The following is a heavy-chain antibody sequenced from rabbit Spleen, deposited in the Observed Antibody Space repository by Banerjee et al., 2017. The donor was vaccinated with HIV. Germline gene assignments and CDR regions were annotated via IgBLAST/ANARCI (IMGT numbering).Heavy chain of an antibody. CDR3: ARDTGTSFSTYGMDL. V-gene: IGHV1S45*01. D-gene: IGHD8-1*01. CDR2: IDPVFGIA. CDR1: GFDFGTYY. J-gene: IGHJ6*01. Sequence: QEQLVESGGGLVQPGGSLKLSCKASGFDFGTYYMSWVRQAPGKGLEWIGYIDPVFGIAVYASWVNGRFTISKTSSTTVTLQMTSLTVADTATYFCARDTGTSFSTYGMDLWGPGTLVTVS.